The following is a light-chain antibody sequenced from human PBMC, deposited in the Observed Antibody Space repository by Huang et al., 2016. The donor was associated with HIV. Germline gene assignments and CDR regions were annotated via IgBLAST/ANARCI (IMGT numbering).Light chain of an antibody. CDR3: QQLHSYPIT. CDR2: AAS. J-gene: IGKJ5*01. V-gene: IGKV1-9*01. CDR1: QDIANS. Sequence: QLTQSPSSLSMSVGDRVIITCQASQDIANSLAWYQHKPGRAPKLLICAASTLQSGVPSRFSGGSAGTYFTLIITNLQPGDFASYYCQQLHSYPITFGQGTRLDI.